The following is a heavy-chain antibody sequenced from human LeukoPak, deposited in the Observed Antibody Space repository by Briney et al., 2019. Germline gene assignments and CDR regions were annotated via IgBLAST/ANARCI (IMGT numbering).Heavy chain of an antibody. D-gene: IGHD1-26*01. CDR1: GLTFSSYA. V-gene: IGHV3-23*01. J-gene: IGHJ4*02. CDR3: AKGPEELLPYYFDY. CDR2: ISGSGGST. Sequence: TGGSLRLSCAASGLTFSSYAMSWVRQAPGKGLEWISAISGSGGSTYYADSVKGRFTISRDNSKNTLYLQMNSLRAEDTAVYYCAKGPEELLPYYFDYWGQGTLVTVSS.